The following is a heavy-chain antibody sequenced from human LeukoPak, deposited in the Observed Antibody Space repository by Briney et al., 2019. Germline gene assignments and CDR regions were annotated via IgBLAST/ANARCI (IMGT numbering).Heavy chain of an antibody. J-gene: IGHJ4*02. CDR3: AKYINVPGTQLLGDY. Sequence: GGSLRLSCAASGFSFVNNAMGWVRQAPGKGLEWVSGICASGRCTFYAAPVRGRFTVSRDNFKNSLYLQMKNLRAEDTAVYYCAKYINVPGTQLLGDYWGQGALVTVSS. D-gene: IGHD1-1*01. CDR2: ICASGRCT. CDR1: GFSFVNNA. V-gene: IGHV3-23*01.